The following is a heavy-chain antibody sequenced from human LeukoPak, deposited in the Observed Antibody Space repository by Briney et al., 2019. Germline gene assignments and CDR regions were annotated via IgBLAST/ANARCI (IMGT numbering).Heavy chain of an antibody. CDR2: IYYSGST. V-gene: IGHV4-59*01. Sequence: SETLSLTCTVSGGSISSYYWSWIRQPQGQGLEWIGYIYYSGSTNYNPSLKSRVTISVDTSKNQFSLKLSSVTAADTAVYYCARRGYNGNEFDYWGQGTLVTVSS. J-gene: IGHJ4*02. CDR1: GGSISSYY. D-gene: IGHD1-1*01. CDR3: ARRGYNGNEFDY.